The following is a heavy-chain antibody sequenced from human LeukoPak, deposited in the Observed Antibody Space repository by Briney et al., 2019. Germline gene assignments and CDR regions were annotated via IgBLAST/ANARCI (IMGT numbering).Heavy chain of an antibody. CDR3: ARHQGGYNTFDY. V-gene: IGHV4-4*09. CDR2: IYTSGST. CDR1: GDSISSYC. J-gene: IGHJ4*02. D-gene: IGHD5-24*01. Sequence: SETLSLTCTVSGDSISSYCCSWIRQPPGGGLEWIGYIYTSGSTNYNTPLKSRVTISVDTSKNQCSLKLSSVTAADTAVYYCARHQGGYNTFDYWGQGTLVTASS.